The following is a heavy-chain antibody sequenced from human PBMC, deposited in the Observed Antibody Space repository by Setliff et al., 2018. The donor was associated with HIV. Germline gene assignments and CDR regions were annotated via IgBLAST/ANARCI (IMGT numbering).Heavy chain of an antibody. CDR2: IYTSGST. V-gene: IGHV4-61*02. CDR1: GGSMSSGSYF. Sequence: SETLSLTCTVSGGSMSSGSYFWSWIRQPAGKGLEWIGRIYTSGSTDYNPSLKSRLTISVDTPKNQFSLKLSPVTAADTAVYYCAIGDEYPGVFQSWGQGKVVTVSS. J-gene: IGHJ5*02. D-gene: IGHD2-2*01. CDR3: AIGDEYPGVFQS.